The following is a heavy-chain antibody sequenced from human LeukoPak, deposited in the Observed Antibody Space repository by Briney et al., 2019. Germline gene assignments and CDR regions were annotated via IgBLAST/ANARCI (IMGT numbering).Heavy chain of an antibody. CDR2: ITSGGGFK. V-gene: IGHV3-11*04. CDR3: ARVRPGSSGSYYRTS. D-gene: IGHD3-22*01. CDR1: GFPFSDFH. J-gene: IGHJ4*02. Sequence: GGSLRLSCVGAGFPFSDFHMSWIRQAPGKGLEWVSYITSGGGFKYYAESVKGRFSISRDDSKNSVFLQMNSLRVEDTAVYYCARVRPGSSGSYYRTSWGQGTLVTVSS.